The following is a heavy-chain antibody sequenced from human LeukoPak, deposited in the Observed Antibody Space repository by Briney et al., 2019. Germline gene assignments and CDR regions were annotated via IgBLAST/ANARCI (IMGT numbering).Heavy chain of an antibody. CDR2: IYHSGYA. V-gene: IGHV4-38-2*01. CDR1: GYSINSGYS. CDR3: ARNSSLTTLKGGWFDP. J-gene: IGHJ5*02. Sequence: SETLSLTCGVSGYSINSGYSWTWLRQRPGKGLEWIGNIYHSGYAYYNASLKSRVTISLDASKSQFSLRLSSVTAADTAVYYCARNSSLTTLKGGWFDPWGQGTLVTVSS. D-gene: IGHD4-11*01.